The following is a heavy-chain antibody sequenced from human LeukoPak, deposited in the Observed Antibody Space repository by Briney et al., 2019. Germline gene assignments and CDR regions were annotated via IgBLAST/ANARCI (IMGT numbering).Heavy chain of an antibody. V-gene: IGHV4-30-4*01. CDR1: GGSISSGDYY. D-gene: IGHD5-12*01. J-gene: IGHJ4*02. CDR3: AREINSGYDTYYFDY. CDR2: IYYSGST. Sequence: SETLSLTCTVSGGSISSGDYYWSWIRQPPGKGLEWIGYIYYSGSTYYNPSLKSRVTISVDTSKNQFSLKLSSVTAADTAVYYCAREINSGYDTYYFDYWGQGTLVTVSS.